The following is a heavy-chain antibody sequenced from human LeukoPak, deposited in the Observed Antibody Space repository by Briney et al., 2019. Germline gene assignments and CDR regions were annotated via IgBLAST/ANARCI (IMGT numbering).Heavy chain of an antibody. CDR1: GYTFTSYY. CDR2: INPSGGST. V-gene: IGHV1-46*01. J-gene: IGHJ4*02. Sequence: ASVKVSCKASGYTFTSYYMHWVRQAPGQGLEWMGIINPSGGSTSYAQKFQGRVTMTRDTSASTVYMELSSLRSEDTAVYYCARDEYSSSSDPYYFDYWGQGTLVTVSS. CDR3: ARDEYSSSSDPYYFDY. D-gene: IGHD6-6*01.